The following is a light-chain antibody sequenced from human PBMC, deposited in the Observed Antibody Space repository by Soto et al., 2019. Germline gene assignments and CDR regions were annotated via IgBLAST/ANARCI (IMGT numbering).Light chain of an antibody. CDR3: QQDYNLPPVT. V-gene: IGKV3D-7*01. CDR1: QSVSSSY. Sequence: PGDRVTLSCRASQSVSSSYLTWYQQKPGQAPRLLIYGASTRATSIPARFSGSGSGTDFTLTISSLQPEDFAVYYCQQDYNLPPVTFGQGTKVEIK. CDR2: GAS. J-gene: IGKJ1*01.